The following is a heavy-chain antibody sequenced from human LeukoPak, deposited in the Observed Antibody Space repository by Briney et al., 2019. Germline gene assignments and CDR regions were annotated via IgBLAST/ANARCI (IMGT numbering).Heavy chain of an antibody. CDR2: IYTSGST. D-gene: IGHD6-13*01. CDR1: GGSISSYY. J-gene: IGHJ4*02. V-gene: IGHV4-4*07. CDR3: ARDGPEGGYSSSWYAFDY. Sequence: SETLSLTCTVSGGSISSYYWSWTRQPAGKGLEWIGRIYTSGSTNYNPSLKSRVTMSVDTSKNQLSLKLSSVTAADTAVYYCARDGPEGGYSSSWYAFDYWGQGTLVTVSS.